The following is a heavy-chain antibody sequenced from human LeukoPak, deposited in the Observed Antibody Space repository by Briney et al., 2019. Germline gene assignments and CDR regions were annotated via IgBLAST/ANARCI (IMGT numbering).Heavy chain of an antibody. CDR3: AKAEPASGYDY. D-gene: IGHD1-14*01. Sequence: GGSLRLSCAASGFTFGSYSMNWVRQAPGKGLEWVSYISSDSRTIYYADSVKGRFTISRDNAKNSVYLQMNSLRAEDTAVYYCAKAEPASGYDYWGQGTLVTVSS. J-gene: IGHJ4*02. CDR2: ISSDSRTI. V-gene: IGHV3-48*01. CDR1: GFTFGSYS.